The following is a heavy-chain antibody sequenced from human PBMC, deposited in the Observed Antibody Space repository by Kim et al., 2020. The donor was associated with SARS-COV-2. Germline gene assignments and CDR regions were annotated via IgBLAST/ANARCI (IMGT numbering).Heavy chain of an antibody. CDR1: GFTFSGSY. D-gene: IGHD2-15*01. CDR3: VVETV. V-gene: IGHV3-73*01. Sequence: GGSLRLSCTASGFTFSGSYIHWVRQASGKGLEWVGLIKKKPENFATVYDASVKGRFTISRDDSKNTAYLQMSSLKNEDTAVYYCVVETVWGQGTLVTVSS. J-gene: IGHJ4*02. CDR2: IKKKPENFAT.